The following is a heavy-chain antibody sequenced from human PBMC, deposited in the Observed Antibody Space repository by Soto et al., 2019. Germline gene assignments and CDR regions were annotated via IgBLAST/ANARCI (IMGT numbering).Heavy chain of an antibody. CDR2: IDPSDSYT. CDR3: ARDTAIEFDP. CDR1: GYSFTSYW. J-gene: IGHJ5*02. V-gene: IGHV5-10-1*01. D-gene: IGHD5-18*01. Sequence: GESLKISCKGSGYSFTSYWISWVRQMPGKGLEWMGRIDPSDSYTNYSPSFQGYVTISADKSISTAYLQWSSLKASDTAMYYCARDTAIEFDPWGQGTLVTVSS.